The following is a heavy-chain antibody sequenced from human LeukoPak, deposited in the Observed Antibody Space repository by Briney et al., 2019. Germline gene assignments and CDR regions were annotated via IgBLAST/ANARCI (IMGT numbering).Heavy chain of an antibody. CDR3: AGWAYSSSWYWIDY. V-gene: IGHV3-23*01. J-gene: IGHJ4*02. D-gene: IGHD6-13*01. CDR2: LSGSGGST. CDR1: GFTFSSYA. Sequence: GGSLRLSCAASGFTFSSYAMSWVRQAPGKGLEWVSALSGSGGSTYYADSVKGRFTISRDNAKNSLFLQMNSLRAEDTAVYYCAGWAYSSSWYWIDYWGRGTLVTVSS.